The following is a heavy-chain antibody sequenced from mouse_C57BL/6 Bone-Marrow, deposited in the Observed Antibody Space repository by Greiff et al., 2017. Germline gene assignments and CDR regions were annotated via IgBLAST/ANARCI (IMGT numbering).Heavy chain of an antibody. CDR3: ARRDYGSSWAMDY. D-gene: IGHD1-1*01. CDR2: IDPSDSYT. Sequence: QVQLQQSGAELVMPGASVKLSCKASGYTFTSYWMHWVKQRPGQGLEWIGEIDPSDSYTNYNQKFKGKSTLTVDKSSSTAYMQLSSLTSEDSAVYYCARRDYGSSWAMDYGGQGTSVTVSS. CDR1: GYTFTSYW. J-gene: IGHJ4*01. V-gene: IGHV1-69*01.